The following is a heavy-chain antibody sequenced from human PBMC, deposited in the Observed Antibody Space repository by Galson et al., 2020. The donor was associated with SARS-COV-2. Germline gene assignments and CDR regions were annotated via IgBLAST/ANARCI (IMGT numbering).Heavy chain of an antibody. J-gene: IGHJ4*02. CDR1: GGSISSGSYY. V-gene: IGHV4-61*02. D-gene: IGHD5-18*01. CDR2: IYTSGST. Sequence: SETLSLTCTVSGGSISSGSYYWSWIRQPAGKGLEWIGRIYTSGSTNYNPSLKSRVTISVDTSKNQFSLKLSSVTAADTAVYYCARVNIKGRGYSYGYDYWGQGTLVTVSS. CDR3: ARVNIKGRGYSYGYDY.